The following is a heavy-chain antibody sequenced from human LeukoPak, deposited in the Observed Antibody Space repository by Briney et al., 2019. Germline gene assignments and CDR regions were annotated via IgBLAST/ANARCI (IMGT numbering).Heavy chain of an antibody. J-gene: IGHJ3*02. V-gene: IGHV3-21*01. CDR2: ISSSSSYI. D-gene: IGHD5-12*01. CDR1: GFTFSSYS. Sequence: GGSLRLSCAASGFTFSSYSMNWVRQAPGKGLEWVSSISSSSSYIYYTDSVKGRFTISRDNAKNSLYLQMNSLRGEDTAVYYCTRDSGYNAFDIWGQGTMVTVSS. CDR3: TRDSGYNAFDI.